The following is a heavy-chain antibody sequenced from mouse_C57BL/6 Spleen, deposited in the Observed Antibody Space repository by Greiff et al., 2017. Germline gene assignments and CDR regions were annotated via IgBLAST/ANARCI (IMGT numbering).Heavy chain of an antibody. CDR3: ARIRDAMDY. Sequence: VQLQQPGAELVMPGASVKLSCKASGYTFTSYWMHWVKQRPGQGLAWIGEIDPSDSYTNYNQKFKGKSTLTVDKSSSTAYMQLSSLTSEDSAVYYCARIRDAMDYWGQGTSVTVAS. CDR1: GYTFTSYW. J-gene: IGHJ4*01. V-gene: IGHV1-69*01. CDR2: IDPSDSYT.